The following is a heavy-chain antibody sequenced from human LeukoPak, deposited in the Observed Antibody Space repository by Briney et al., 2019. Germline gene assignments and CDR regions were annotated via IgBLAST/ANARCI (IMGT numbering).Heavy chain of an antibody. Sequence: GGSLRLSCAASGFTFSSYAMHWVRQAPGKGLEWVAVISYDGSNKYYADSVKGRFTISRDNSKNTLYLQMNSLRAEDTAVYYCAKIAAANCGGDCYSGAYYFDYWGQGTLVTVSS. CDR2: ISYDGSNK. V-gene: IGHV3-30*04. CDR3: AKIAAANCGGDCYSGAYYFDY. J-gene: IGHJ4*02. CDR1: GFTFSSYA. D-gene: IGHD2-21*02.